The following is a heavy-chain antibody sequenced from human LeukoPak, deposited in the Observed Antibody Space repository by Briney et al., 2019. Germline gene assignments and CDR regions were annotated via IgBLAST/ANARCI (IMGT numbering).Heavy chain of an antibody. CDR2: IYYSGST. Sequence: TSETLSLTCTVSGGSISSYYWSWIRQPPGKGLEWIGYIYYSGSTNYNPSLKSRVTISVDTSKNQFSLKLSSVTAADTAVYYCARTKGIAVAGTSEDFQHWGQGTLVTVSS. D-gene: IGHD6-19*01. CDR3: ARTKGIAVAGTSEDFQH. J-gene: IGHJ1*01. V-gene: IGHV4-59*01. CDR1: GGSISSYY.